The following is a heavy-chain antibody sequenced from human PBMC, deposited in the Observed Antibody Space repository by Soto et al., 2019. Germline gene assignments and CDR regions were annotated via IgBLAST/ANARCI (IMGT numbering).Heavy chain of an antibody. V-gene: IGHV4-39*01. CDR2: ISYSDGS. CDR3: ASHRTFWPFDY. CDR1: GGSISIGTDY. Sequence: SETLSLTCDVSGGSISIGTDYWGWIRQPPGKGLEWIASISYSDGSFYNSSLKSRLTISVDTSKNQFSLSLRSVTAADTAVYYCASHRTFWPFDYWGQGTVVTVS. D-gene: IGHD2-8*01. J-gene: IGHJ4*02.